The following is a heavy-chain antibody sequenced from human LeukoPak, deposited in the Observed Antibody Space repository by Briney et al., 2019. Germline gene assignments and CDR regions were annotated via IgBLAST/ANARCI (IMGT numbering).Heavy chain of an antibody. CDR1: GGSISSYY. CDR3: ARGWLSGRSPGYFDL. J-gene: IGHJ2*01. Sequence: PSETLSLTCTVSGGSISSYYWSWIRQPPGKGLEWIGYIYYSGSTNYNPSLKSRVTISVDTSKNQFSLKLSSVTAADTAVYYCARGWLSGRSPGYFDLWGRGTLVTVSS. CDR2: IYYSGST. V-gene: IGHV4-59*08. D-gene: IGHD6-19*01.